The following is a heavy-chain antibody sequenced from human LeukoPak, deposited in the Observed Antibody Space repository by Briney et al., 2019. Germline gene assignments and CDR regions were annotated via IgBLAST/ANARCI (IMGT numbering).Heavy chain of an antibody. CDR3: ARDRVVYYDILTGYPSHYYGMDV. Sequence: ASVKVSCKASGYTFTSYGISWVRQAPGQGLEWMGWISAYNGNTNYAQKLQGRVTMTTDTSTSTAYMELRSLRSDDTAVYYCARDRVVYYDILTGYPSHYYGMDVWGQGITVTVSS. J-gene: IGHJ6*02. CDR2: ISAYNGNT. CDR1: GYTFTSYG. V-gene: IGHV1-18*01. D-gene: IGHD3-9*01.